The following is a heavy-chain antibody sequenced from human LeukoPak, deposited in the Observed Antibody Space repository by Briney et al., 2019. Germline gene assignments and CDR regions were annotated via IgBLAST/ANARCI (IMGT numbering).Heavy chain of an antibody. CDR3: AKDLGGSYDPTYYFDY. V-gene: IGHV3-23*01. J-gene: IGHJ4*02. D-gene: IGHD1-26*01. CDR2: ISGSGGST. Sequence: GGSLGLSCAASGFTFSSYAMSWVRQAPGKGLEWVSAISGSGGSTYYADSVKGRFTISRDNSKNTLYLQMNSLRAEDTAVYYCAKDLGGSYDPTYYFDYWGQGTLVTVSS. CDR1: GFTFSSYA.